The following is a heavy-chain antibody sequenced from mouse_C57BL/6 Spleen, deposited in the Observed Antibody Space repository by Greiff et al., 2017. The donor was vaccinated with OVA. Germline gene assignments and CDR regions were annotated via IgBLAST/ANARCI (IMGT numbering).Heavy chain of an antibody. V-gene: IGHV1-69*01. Sequence: QVQLQQPGAELVMPGASVKLSCKASGYTFTSYWMHWVKQRPGQGLEWIGEIDPSDSYTNYNQKFKGKSTLTVDKSSSTAYMQLSSLTSEDSAVYYCARWGSGYLDYWGQGTTLTVSS. CDR3: ARWGSGYLDY. D-gene: IGHD3-1*01. J-gene: IGHJ2*01. CDR1: GYTFTSYW. CDR2: IDPSDSYT.